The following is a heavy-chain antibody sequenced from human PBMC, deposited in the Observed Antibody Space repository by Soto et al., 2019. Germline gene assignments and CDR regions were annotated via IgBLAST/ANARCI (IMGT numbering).Heavy chain of an antibody. V-gene: IGHV1-3*01. CDR1: GYTFTSYA. D-gene: IGHD1-26*01. J-gene: IGHJ4*02. CDR3: AGAARVGAAPVTPDY. CDR2: INAGNGNT. Sequence: ASVKVSCKASGYTFTSYAMHWVRQAPGQRLEWMGWINAGNGNTKYSQKFQGRVTITRDTSASTAYMELSSLRSEDTAVYYCAGAARVGAAPVTPDYWGQGTLVTVSS.